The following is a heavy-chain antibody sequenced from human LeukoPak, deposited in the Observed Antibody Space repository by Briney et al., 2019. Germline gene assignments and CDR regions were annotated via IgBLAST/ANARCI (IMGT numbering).Heavy chain of an antibody. V-gene: IGHV3-48*03. D-gene: IGHD2-21*01. Sequence: PGGSPRLSCAASGFTFSSYEMTWVRQAPGKGLEWVSYISSSSSTIYYADSVKGRFTISRDNAKNSLYLQMNSLRAEDTAVYYCARVSLSGGEHYWGQGTLVTVSS. CDR2: ISSSSSTI. CDR1: GFTFSSYE. J-gene: IGHJ4*02. CDR3: ARVSLSGGEHY.